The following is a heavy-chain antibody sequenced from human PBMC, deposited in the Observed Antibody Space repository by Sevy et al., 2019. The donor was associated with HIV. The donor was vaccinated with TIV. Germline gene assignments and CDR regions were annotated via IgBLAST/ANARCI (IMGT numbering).Heavy chain of an antibody. D-gene: IGHD3-10*01. Sequence: GGSLRLSCAASGFTFRSYSMHWVRQAPGKGLEWVADISYDGSAESYTGSVKGRFTISRDNSKNTLYLQMNSLRPEDTVVYYCAKIWWCGELPHNCDYMDFWGQGTTVTVSS. V-gene: IGHV3-30*18. J-gene: IGHJ6*02. CDR1: GFTFRSYS. CDR3: AKIWWCGELPHNCDYMDF. CDR2: ISYDGSAE.